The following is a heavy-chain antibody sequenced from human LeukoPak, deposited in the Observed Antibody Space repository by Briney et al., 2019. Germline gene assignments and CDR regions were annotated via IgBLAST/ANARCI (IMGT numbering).Heavy chain of an antibody. D-gene: IGHD2/OR15-2a*01. CDR1: GGSFSGYY. CDR2: INHSGST. CDR3: ASRWVYYYDY. V-gene: IGHV4-34*01. Sequence: PSETLSLTCAVYGGSFSGYYWSWIRQPPGKGLEWIGEINHSGSTNYNPSLKSRVTISVDTSKNQFSLKLSSVTAADTAVYYCASRWVYYYDYWGQRTLVTVSS. J-gene: IGHJ4*02.